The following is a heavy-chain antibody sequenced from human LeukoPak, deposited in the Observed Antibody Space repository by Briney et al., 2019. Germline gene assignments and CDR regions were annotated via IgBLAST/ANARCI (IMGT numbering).Heavy chain of an antibody. V-gene: IGHV1-2*02. CDR1: GYTFTGYY. J-gene: IGHJ1*01. CDR3: AREVGATSGHFQH. CDR2: INPNSGGT. D-gene: IGHD1-26*01. Sequence: ASVKVSCKASGYTFTGYYMHWVRQAPGQGLEWMGWINPNSGGTNYAQKFQGRVTMTRDTSTSTVYMELSSLRSEDTAVYYCAREVGATSGHFQHWGQGTLVTVSS.